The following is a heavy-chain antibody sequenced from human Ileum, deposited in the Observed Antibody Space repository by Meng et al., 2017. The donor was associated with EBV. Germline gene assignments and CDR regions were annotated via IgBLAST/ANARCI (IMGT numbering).Heavy chain of an antibody. V-gene: IGHV4-4*02. CDR3: ARLDSSGYYFGGWFDP. D-gene: IGHD3-22*01. CDR1: GGSIISSKW. Sequence: VQLQESGQRLVKPSGTVSLTCAVSGGSIISSKWWSWVRQSPGTGLEWIGEIYHHGTTNYNPSLKSRVTISVDTSKNKFFLNLTSLTAADTAVYYCARLDSSGYYFGGWFDPWGQGILVTVSS. J-gene: IGHJ5*02. CDR2: IYHHGTT.